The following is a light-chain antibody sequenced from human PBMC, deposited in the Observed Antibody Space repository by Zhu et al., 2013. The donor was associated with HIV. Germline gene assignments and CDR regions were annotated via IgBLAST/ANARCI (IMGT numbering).Light chain of an antibody. J-gene: IGKJ5*01. CDR3: LQDYNYPIT. Sequence: IQMTQSPSTLSASVGDRITITCRASQTLTFSVAWYQQKTGKAPKFLIYAASSLQIGVPSRFSANGSDTDFTLTITSLQPEDFATYYCLQDYNYPITFGQGTRLEIK. V-gene: IGKV1-6*01. CDR1: QTLTFS. CDR2: AAS.